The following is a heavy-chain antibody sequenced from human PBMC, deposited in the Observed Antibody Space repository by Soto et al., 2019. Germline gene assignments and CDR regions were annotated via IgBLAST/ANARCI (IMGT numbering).Heavy chain of an antibody. CDR3: ARGSLLSYFDY. CDR2: ISYDGSNK. Sequence: GGSLRLSCAASGFTFSSYAMHWVRQAPGKGLEWVAVISYDGSNKYYADSVKGRFTISRDNSKNTLYLQMNSLRAEDTAVYYCARGSLLSYFDYWGQGTLVTVFS. V-gene: IGHV3-30-3*01. J-gene: IGHJ4*02. CDR1: GFTFSSYA. D-gene: IGHD3-10*01.